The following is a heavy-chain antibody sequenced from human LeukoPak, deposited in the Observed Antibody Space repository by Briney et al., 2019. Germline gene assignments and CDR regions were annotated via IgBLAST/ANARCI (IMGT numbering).Heavy chain of an antibody. CDR1: GFTFSSYA. CDR2: ISYDGSNK. J-gene: IGHJ4*02. Sequence: GRSLRLSCAASGFTFSSYAMHWVRQAPGKGLEWVAVISYDGSNKYYADSVKGRFTISRDNSRNTLYLQMNSLRAEDTAVYYCARRFYCTNGECYDYYFDYWGQGTLVTVSS. V-gene: IGHV3-30-3*01. CDR3: ARRFYCTNGECYDYYFDY. D-gene: IGHD2-8*01.